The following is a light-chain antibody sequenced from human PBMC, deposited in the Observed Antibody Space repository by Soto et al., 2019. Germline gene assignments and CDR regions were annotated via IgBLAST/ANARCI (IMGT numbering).Light chain of an antibody. CDR2: GAS. CDR3: QQYGASPAT. CDR1: QSVSSNY. J-gene: IGKJ1*01. Sequence: EIVLTQSPGTLSLSPGERATLSCRASQSVSSNYLAWYQQKPGQAPRLLIYGASSRATGIPHRFSGSGSGTDFTLTISRLEPEDFAVYYCQQYGASPATFGQGTKVESK. V-gene: IGKV3-20*01.